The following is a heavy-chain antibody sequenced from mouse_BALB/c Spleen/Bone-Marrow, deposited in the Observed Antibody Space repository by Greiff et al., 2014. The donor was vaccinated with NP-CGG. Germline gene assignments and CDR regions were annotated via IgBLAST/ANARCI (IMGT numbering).Heavy chain of an antibody. CDR1: GFNIKDNY. D-gene: IGHD1-1*01. CDR3: VGYYCGISCFAY. Sequence: VQLQQSEAELVKPGAAVTLSCTGSGFNIKDNYMHWVKQRPEQGLEWIGSIDPANGNTKYDPKFQGKATITADTSSNTAYLQFSSMTSENTAVYYSVGYYCGISCFAYWGQGTLVTVSA. CDR2: IDPANGNT. V-gene: IGHV14-3*02. J-gene: IGHJ3*01.